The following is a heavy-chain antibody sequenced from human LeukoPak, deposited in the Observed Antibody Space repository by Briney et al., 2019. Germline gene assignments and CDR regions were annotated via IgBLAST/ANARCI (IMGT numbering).Heavy chain of an antibody. CDR2: IFTRGTT. Sequence: SQTLSLTCTVSGGSISSGSYYWNWIRQPAGKGLEWLGHIFTRGTTNYNASLESRLTISLDTARNQFSLSLTSVTAADTAMYFCARSSHAVYFENWGQGILVTASS. CDR1: GGSISSGSYY. D-gene: IGHD6-19*01. CDR3: ARSSHAVYFEN. J-gene: IGHJ4*02. V-gene: IGHV4-61*09.